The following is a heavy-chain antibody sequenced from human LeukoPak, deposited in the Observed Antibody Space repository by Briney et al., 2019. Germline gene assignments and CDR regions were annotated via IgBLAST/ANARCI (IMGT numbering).Heavy chain of an antibody. CDR1: GGSISSSGFY. CDR2: IYYSGST. CDR3: AIRYDYGDYGGAFDI. V-gene: IGHV4-39*01. J-gene: IGHJ3*02. Sequence: SETLSLTCTVSGGSISSSGFYWGWIRQPPGEGLEWIGTIYYSGSTYYNPSLKGRVTISVDTSKNQFSLKLSSVTAADTAVYYCAIRYDYGDYGGAFDIWGQGTMVTVSS. D-gene: IGHD4-17*01.